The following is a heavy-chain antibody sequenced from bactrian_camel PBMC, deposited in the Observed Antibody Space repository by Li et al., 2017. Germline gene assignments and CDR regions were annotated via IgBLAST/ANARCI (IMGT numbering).Heavy chain of an antibody. V-gene: IGHV3S53*01. CDR1: GNQNRRAY. D-gene: IGHD2*01. CDR2: IDNVGNA. Sequence: HVQLVESGGGSVQAGGSLRLSCVVSGNQNRRAYMAWFRQSPGKEREGVAGIDNVGNANYADSVKGRFTISHDNAKNTLYLQMNSLKLEDTAIYYCAATDGESVYDKWWYLQPLSEADFGIWGQGTQVTVS. J-gene: IGHJ6*01. CDR3: AATDGESVYDKWWYLQPLSEADFGI.